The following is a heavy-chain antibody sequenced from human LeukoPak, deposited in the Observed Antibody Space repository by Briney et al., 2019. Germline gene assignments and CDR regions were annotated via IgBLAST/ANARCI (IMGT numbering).Heavy chain of an antibody. CDR2: IIPIFGSS. CDR3: ASRILGTPDYFDY. J-gene: IGHJ4*02. CDR1: GGTFNNYA. Sequence: ASVKVSCKASGGTFNNYAINWVRQAPGQGLEWMGGIIPIFGSSNYAQKFQGRVTITADESTTTAYMELSSLRSEDTAVYYCASRILGTPDYFDYWGQGNPGHRLL. V-gene: IGHV1-69*13. D-gene: IGHD4-23*01.